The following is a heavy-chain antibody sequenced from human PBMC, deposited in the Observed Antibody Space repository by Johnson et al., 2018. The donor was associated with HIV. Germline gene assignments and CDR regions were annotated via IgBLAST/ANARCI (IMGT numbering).Heavy chain of an antibody. V-gene: IGHV3-66*01. CDR1: GISVTRNY. CDR2: IYSGGST. CDR3: AREAYCSGGSCYDAFDI. Sequence: VQLVESGGGLVQPGGSLRLSCAGSGISVTRNYMSWVRQAPGKGLEWVSVIYSGGSTYYADSVKGRFTISRDNSKNTLYLQMNSLRAEDTAVYYCAREAYCSGGSCYDAFDIWGQGTMVTVSS. J-gene: IGHJ3*02. D-gene: IGHD2-15*01.